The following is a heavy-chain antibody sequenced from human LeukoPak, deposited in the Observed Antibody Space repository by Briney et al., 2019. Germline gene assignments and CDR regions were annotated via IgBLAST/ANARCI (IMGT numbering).Heavy chain of an antibody. J-gene: IGHJ4*02. CDR2: ISSDGTTT. CDR3: ARVRSSSWYDY. V-gene: IGHV3-74*01. D-gene: IGHD6-13*01. Sequence: GGTLRLSCAHSGFTFSISWMHWVRHAPGEGLVWVSRISSDGTTTTYADSVKGRFTISRDNAKNTLYLQMNSLRVEDTAVYYCARVRSSSWYDYWGQGALVTVS. CDR1: GFTFSISW.